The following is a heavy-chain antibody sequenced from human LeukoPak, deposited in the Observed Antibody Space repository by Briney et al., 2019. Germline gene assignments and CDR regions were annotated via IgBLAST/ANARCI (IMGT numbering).Heavy chain of an antibody. Sequence: GGSLRLSCSASGFTFSNYGMGWVRQAPGKGLEWVSSISANGGETYYADSVNGRFTVSRDNSHTTLYLQMNSLRAEDTAVYYCAKATKSIVVDNYFDYCGQGALATVSS. D-gene: IGHD2-15*01. CDR2: ISANGGET. CDR1: GFTFSNYG. V-gene: IGHV3-23*01. CDR3: AKATKSIVVDNYFDY. J-gene: IGHJ4*02.